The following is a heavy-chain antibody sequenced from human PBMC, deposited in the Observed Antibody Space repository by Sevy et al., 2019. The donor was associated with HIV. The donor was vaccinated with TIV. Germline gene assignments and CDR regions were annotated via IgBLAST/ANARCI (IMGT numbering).Heavy chain of an antibody. CDR1: GFTFSSYS. CDR2: ISSGSGYI. CDR3: AKDQAFSDSTNWSWFDP. J-gene: IGHJ5*02. Sequence: GGSLRLSCAASGFTFSSYSMNWVRQAPGKGLEWVSSISSGSGYIYYADSVKGRFTISRDNAKKSVYLQMNSLRAEDTAVYYCAKDQAFSDSTNWSWFDPWGQGTLVTVSS. V-gene: IGHV3-21*01. D-gene: IGHD6-13*01.